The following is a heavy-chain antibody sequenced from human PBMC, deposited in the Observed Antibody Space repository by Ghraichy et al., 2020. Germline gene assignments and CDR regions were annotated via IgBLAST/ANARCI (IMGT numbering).Heavy chain of an antibody. D-gene: IGHD4-23*01. CDR3: ARGDFVQTTVVTPFDAFDI. Sequence: SETLSLTCTVSGGSISSYYWSWIRQPPGKGLEWIGYIYYSGSTNYNPSLKSRVTISVDTSKNQFSLKLSSVTAADTAVYYCARGDFVQTTVVTPFDAFDIWGQGTMVTVSS. CDR1: GGSISSYY. J-gene: IGHJ3*02. V-gene: IGHV4-59*01. CDR2: IYYSGST.